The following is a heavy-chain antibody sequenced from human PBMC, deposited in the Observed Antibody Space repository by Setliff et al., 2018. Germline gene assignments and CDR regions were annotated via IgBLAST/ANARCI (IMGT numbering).Heavy chain of an antibody. J-gene: IGHJ3*01. CDR3: AISTLSICSGGSCPNVFDV. CDR2: ISSYNTDIT. D-gene: IGHD2-15*01. V-gene: IGHV1-18*01. Sequence: ASVKVSCKASGYIFTSYGISWVRQAPGQGLQWMGWISSYNTDITNYAERFQGRITMTTDTSTSAAYMELRGLRSDDTAIYYCAISTLSICSGGSCPNVFDVWGPGTLVTVSS. CDR1: GYIFTSYG.